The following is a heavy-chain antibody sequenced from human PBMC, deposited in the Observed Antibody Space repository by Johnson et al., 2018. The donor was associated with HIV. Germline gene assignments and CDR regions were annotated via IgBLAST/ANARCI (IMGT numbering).Heavy chain of an antibody. CDR1: RFTFSSYA. CDR3: ARDFLRGIVGATGAFDI. Sequence: VQLVESGGGVMQPGGSLRLSCAASRFTFSSYAMNWVRQAPGKGLEWVSVIYSGGSTYYADSVKGRFTISRDNSKNTLYLQMNSLRAEDTAVYYCARDFLRGIVGATGAFDIWGQGTMVTVSS. CDR2: IYSGGST. V-gene: IGHV3-66*02. J-gene: IGHJ3*02. D-gene: IGHD1-26*01.